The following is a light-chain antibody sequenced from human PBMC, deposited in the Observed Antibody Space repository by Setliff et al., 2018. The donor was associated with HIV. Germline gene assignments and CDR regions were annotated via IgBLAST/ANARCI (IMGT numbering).Light chain of an antibody. CDR3: CSYTSISTYV. CDR2: DVS. V-gene: IGLV2-14*03. Sequence: PASVSGSPGQSITISCTGTSSDVGRYNYVSWYQQHPGKTPKLIIYDVSKWPSGVSNRFSASKSGNTASLTISGLQAEDEADYYCCSYTSISTYVFGTGTKV. CDR1: SSDVGRYNY. J-gene: IGLJ1*01.